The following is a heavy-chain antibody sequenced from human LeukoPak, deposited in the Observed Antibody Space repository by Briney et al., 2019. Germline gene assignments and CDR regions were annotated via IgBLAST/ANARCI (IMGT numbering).Heavy chain of an antibody. V-gene: IGHV3-9*01. CDR3: ASASSHRIAAGGDY. CDR1: GFTFDDYA. J-gene: IGHJ4*02. Sequence: PGGSLRLSCAASGFTFDDYAMHWVRQAPGKGLVWVSGISWNSGSIGYADSVKGRFTISRDNAENTLYLQMNSLRAEDTAVYYCASASSHRIAAGGDYWGQGTLVTVSS. CDR2: ISWNSGSI. D-gene: IGHD6-13*01.